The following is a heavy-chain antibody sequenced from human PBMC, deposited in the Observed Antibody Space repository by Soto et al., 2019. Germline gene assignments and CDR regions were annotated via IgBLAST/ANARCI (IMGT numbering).Heavy chain of an antibody. Sequence: QVQLVESGGGVVQPGRSLRLSCAASGFTFSSYGMHWVRQAPGKGLEWVAVIWYDGSNKYYADSVKGRFTISRDNSQNTLYLQMNSLRAEDTAVYYCARDIAAAGTSYYYYGMDVWDQGTTVTVSS. V-gene: IGHV3-33*01. J-gene: IGHJ6*02. D-gene: IGHD6-13*01. CDR2: IWYDGSNK. CDR3: ARDIAAAGTSYYYYGMDV. CDR1: GFTFSSYG.